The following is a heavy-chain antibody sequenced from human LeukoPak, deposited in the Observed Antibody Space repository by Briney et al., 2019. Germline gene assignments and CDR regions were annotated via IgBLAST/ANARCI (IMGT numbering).Heavy chain of an antibody. J-gene: IGHJ4*02. CDR1: GASISSSTYY. CDR2: TYYSGST. V-gene: IGHV4-39*01. D-gene: IGHD4-17*01. Sequence: TETLSLTCTVSGASISSSTYYWGWIRQPPGKGLEWIGITYYSGSTYYNPSLKSRVTISVDTSKNQFSLKLSSVTAADTAVYFCARRDFGDYCFDFWGQGTLVTVSS. CDR3: ARRDFGDYCFDF.